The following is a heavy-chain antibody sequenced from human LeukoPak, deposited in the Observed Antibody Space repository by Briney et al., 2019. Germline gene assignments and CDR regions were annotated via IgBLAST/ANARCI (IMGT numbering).Heavy chain of an antibody. CDR2: ISYDGSNK. J-gene: IGHJ4*02. V-gene: IGHV3-30-3*01. Sequence: PGGSLRLSCAASGFTFSSYAMLWVRQAPGKGLEWVAVISYDGSNKYYADSVKGRFTISRDNSKNTLYLQMNSLRAEDTAVYYCARSPRGAPGYFDYWGQGTLVTVSS. CDR3: ARSPRGAPGYFDY. CDR1: GFTFSSYA. D-gene: IGHD3-10*01.